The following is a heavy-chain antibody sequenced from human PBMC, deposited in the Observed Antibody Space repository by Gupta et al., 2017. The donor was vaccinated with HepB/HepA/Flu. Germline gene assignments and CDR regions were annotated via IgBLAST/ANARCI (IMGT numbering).Heavy chain of an antibody. V-gene: IGHV4-34*01. CDR3: ARDRSPPRVLLYGGIGWFDP. J-gene: IGHJ5*02. D-gene: IGHD2-2*02. Sequence: QVQLQQWGAGLLKPSEPLSLTCAVYGGSFSGYYWCWIRQPPGKGLEWIGEINHSGSTNYNPSLKSRVTISVDTSKNQFSLKLSSVTAADTAVYYCARDRSPPRVLLYGGIGWFDPWGQGTLVTVSS. CDR1: GGSFSGYY. CDR2: INHSGST.